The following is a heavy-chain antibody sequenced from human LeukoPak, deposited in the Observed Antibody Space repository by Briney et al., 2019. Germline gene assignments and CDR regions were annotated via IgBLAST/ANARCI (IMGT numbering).Heavy chain of an antibody. CDR3: ASGLEWGYIVVVPAAN. CDR1: GYTFTSYD. J-gene: IGHJ4*02. V-gene: IGHV1-8*01. Sequence: ASVKFSCKASGYTFTSYDINWVRQATGQGLEWMGWMNPNSDNTGYAQKFQGRVTITADESTSTAYMELSSLRSEDTAVYYCASGLEWGYIVVVPAANWGQGTLVTVSS. CDR2: MNPNSDNT. D-gene: IGHD2-2*01.